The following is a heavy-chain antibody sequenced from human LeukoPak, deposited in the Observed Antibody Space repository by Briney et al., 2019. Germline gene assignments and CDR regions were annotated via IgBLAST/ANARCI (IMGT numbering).Heavy chain of an antibody. CDR2: IYRSGGT. Sequence: SETLSLICSVSGGSINSYAWSWIRRPPGKGLEWIGHIYRSGGTNYNPSLKSRLTISVDSSKNQFSLKLSSVTAADTAVYYCAKNRGNARDAFDIWGQGTVVTVSA. CDR3: AKNRGNARDAFDI. V-gene: IGHV4-59*01. CDR1: GGSINSYA. D-gene: IGHD3-10*01. J-gene: IGHJ3*02.